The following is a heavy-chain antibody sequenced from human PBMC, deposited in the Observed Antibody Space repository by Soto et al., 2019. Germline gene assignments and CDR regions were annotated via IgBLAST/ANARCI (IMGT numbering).Heavy chain of an antibody. CDR3: ASSPACGGPTCEYFQH. V-gene: IGHV3-30-3*01. Sequence: GGSLRLSCAASGFTFSSYAMHWVRQAPGKGLEWVAVISYDGSNKYYADSVKGRFTISRDNSKNTLYLQMNSLRAEDTAVYYCASSPACGGPTCEYFQHWGQGTLVTVSS. D-gene: IGHD2-21*01. CDR2: ISYDGSNK. J-gene: IGHJ1*01. CDR1: GFTFSSYA.